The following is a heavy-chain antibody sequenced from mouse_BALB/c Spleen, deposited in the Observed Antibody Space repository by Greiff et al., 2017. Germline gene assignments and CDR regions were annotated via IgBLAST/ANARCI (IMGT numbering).Heavy chain of an antibody. Sequence: QVQLQQSGAELVRSGASVKMSCKASGYTFTSYNMHWVKQTPGQGLEWIGYIYTGNGGTNYNQKFKGKATLTADTSSSTAYMQISSLTSEDSAVYFCARGGYGAMDYWGQGTSVTVSS. CDR2: IYTGNGGT. D-gene: IGHD2-14*01. V-gene: IGHV1-12*01. CDR1: GYTFTSYN. J-gene: IGHJ4*01. CDR3: ARGGYGAMDY.